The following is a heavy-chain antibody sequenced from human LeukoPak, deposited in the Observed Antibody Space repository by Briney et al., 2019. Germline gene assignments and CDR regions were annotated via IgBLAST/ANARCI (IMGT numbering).Heavy chain of an antibody. CDR2: INHSGNT. Sequence: SETLSLTCAVYGGSFSGYYWSWIRQPPGKGLEWIGEINHSGNTNYNPSLKSRVTISVDTSKNQFSLKLSPVTAADTAVYYCAREGSGSYYRAPFDYWGQGTLVTVSS. CDR1: GGSFSGYY. J-gene: IGHJ4*02. D-gene: IGHD3-10*01. CDR3: AREGSGSYYRAPFDY. V-gene: IGHV4-34*01.